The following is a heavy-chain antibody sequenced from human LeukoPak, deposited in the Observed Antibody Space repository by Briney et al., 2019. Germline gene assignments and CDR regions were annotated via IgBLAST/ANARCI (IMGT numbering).Heavy chain of an antibody. CDR3: ARDSGYNLAWGCFDY. CDR1: GGTFSSYA. J-gene: IGHJ4*02. V-gene: IGHV1-69*04. Sequence: AASVKVSCKASGGTFSSYAISWVRQAPGQGREGMGRIIPILGIANYAQKFQGRVTITADKSTSTAYMELSSLRSEDTAVYYCARDSGYNLAWGCFDYWGQGTLVTVSS. D-gene: IGHD5-24*01. CDR2: IIPILGIA.